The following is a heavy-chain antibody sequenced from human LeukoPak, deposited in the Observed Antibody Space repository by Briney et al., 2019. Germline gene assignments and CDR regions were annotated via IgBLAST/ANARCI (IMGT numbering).Heavy chain of an antibody. J-gene: IGHJ6*03. D-gene: IGHD3-10*01. Sequence: SETLSLTCTVSGGSISSYYWSWIRQPAGKGLEWIGRIYTSGSTNYNPSLKSRVTMSVDTSKNQFSLKLSSVTAADTAVYYCARSPSYGSGSYYTRDYYYYMDVWGKGTTVTVSS. CDR3: ARSPSYGSGSYYTRDYYYYMDV. CDR1: GGSISSYY. V-gene: IGHV4-4*07. CDR2: IYTSGST.